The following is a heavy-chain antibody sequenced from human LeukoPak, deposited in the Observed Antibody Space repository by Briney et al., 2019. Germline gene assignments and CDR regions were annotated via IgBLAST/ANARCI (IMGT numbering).Heavy chain of an antibody. CDR2: IYHSGST. Sequence: SETLSLTCTVSGGSIRISGYYWSWIRQPPGKGLEWIAYIYHSGSTYYNPSLKSRVIISIDRSNDHFSLRLNSVTAADTAVYYCAGMNYSHRFDDWGQGTLVTVSS. CDR3: AGMNYSHRFDD. CDR1: GGSIRISGYY. J-gene: IGHJ4*02. D-gene: IGHD4-11*01. V-gene: IGHV4-30-2*01.